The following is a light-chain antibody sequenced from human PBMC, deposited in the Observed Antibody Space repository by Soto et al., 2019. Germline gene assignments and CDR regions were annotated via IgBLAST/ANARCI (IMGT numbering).Light chain of an antibody. V-gene: IGKV3-11*01. Sequence: EIVLTQSPATLSLSPGERATLSCRASQSIGSFLAWYQQKPGQPPRLLIYDASNRATGIPGRFSGSGSGTDFTLTISRLEPQDFAFYYCQQRGNWPPTFGPGNKVNIK. J-gene: IGKJ3*01. CDR3: QQRGNWPPT. CDR2: DAS. CDR1: QSIGSF.